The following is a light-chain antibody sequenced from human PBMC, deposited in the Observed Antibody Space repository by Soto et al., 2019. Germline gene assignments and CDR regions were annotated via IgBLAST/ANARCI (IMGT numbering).Light chain of an antibody. CDR3: AAWDDSLNGHVV. Sequence: QSVLTQPPSASGTPGKRVTISCSGSSSNIGSNIVNWYQQLPGTAPKLLIYSNNQRPSGVPDRFSGSKSGTSASLAISGLQSEDEADYYCAAWDDSLNGHVVFGGATKLTVL. V-gene: IGLV1-44*01. J-gene: IGLJ2*01. CDR1: SSNIGSNI. CDR2: SNN.